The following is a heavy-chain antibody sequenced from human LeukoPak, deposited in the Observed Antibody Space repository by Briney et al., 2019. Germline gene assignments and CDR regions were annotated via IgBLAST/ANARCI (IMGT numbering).Heavy chain of an antibody. CDR2: ISGSGGST. J-gene: IGHJ4*02. CDR3: ARVKGTGFDY. D-gene: IGHD7-27*01. Sequence: PGGSLRLSCSASGFTFSTYAMSWVRQAPGKGLEWVSGISGSGGSTYYADSVKGRFTISRDNAKNSLYLQVNSLRAEDTAVYYCARVKGTGFDYWGQGTLVTVSS. V-gene: IGHV3-23*01. CDR1: GFTFSTYA.